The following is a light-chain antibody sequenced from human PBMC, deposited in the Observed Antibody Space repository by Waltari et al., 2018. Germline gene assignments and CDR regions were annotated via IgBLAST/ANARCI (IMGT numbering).Light chain of an antibody. CDR2: LAF. J-gene: IGKJ1*01. CDR3: MQTLQAPVT. V-gene: IGKV2-28*01. CDR1: QSLLHRNGYTS. Sequence: DIVMTQSPLSLPVTPGEPASISCRSSQSLLHRNGYTSLDWYLQKPGQSPQLLIYLAFNRASGVPDRFSGSGSGTDFTLKISRVEAEDVGVYYFMQTLQAPVTFGQGTKVEIK.